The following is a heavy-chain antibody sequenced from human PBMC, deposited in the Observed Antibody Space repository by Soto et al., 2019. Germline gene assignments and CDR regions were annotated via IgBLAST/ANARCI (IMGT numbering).Heavy chain of an antibody. CDR3: ARVLTVGTLGNYYYGMDV. V-gene: IGHV1-69*12. CDR2: IIPIFGTA. J-gene: IGHJ6*02. D-gene: IGHD1-1*01. Sequence: QVQLVQSGAEVKKPGSSVKVSCKASGGTFSSYAISWVRQAPGQGLEWMGGIIPIFGTANYAQKFQGRGTITADESTSTAYMELSSLRSEDTAVYYCARVLTVGTLGNYYYGMDVWGQGTTVTVSS. CDR1: GGTFSSYA.